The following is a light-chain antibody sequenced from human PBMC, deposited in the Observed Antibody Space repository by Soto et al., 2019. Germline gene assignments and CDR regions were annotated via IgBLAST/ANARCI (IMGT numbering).Light chain of an antibody. CDR1: NIGRKS. CDR2: GDS. J-gene: IGLJ2*01. CDR3: QVWDSSSDHVV. V-gene: IGLV3-21*02. Sequence: YELTHPPSVSVAPGQTARITCETNNIGRKSVHWYQQKPGQAPVLVVYGDSDRPSGNPERFSGSTSENTATLTITRVDAGDEADYYCQVWDSSSDHVVFGGGTKVTVL.